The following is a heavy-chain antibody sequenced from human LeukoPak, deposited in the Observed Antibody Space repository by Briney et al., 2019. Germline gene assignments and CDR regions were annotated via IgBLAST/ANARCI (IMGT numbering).Heavy chain of an antibody. Sequence: GGSLKISCKGSGCSFTSYWIGWVRQMPGKGLEGMGIIYPGDSDTRYSTSFQGQVTISSDKSISTAYLQWSSLKSSDTAMYYCARPLWSGSNWFYRWGQVTLVTVSS. V-gene: IGHV5-51*01. CDR1: GCSFTSYW. CDR2: IYPGDSDT. D-gene: IGHD3-3*01. J-gene: IGHJ5*02. CDR3: ARPLWSGSNWFYR.